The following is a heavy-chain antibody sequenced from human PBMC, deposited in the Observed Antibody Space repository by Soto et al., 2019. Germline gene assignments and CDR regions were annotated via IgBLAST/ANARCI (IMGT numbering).Heavy chain of an antibody. V-gene: IGHV1-3*01. CDR1: RYTFSTYG. J-gene: IGHJ4*02. D-gene: IGHD6-19*01. Sequence: ASVKVSCKASRYTFSTYGIHWVRQAPGQRLEWLGWINAGNGNTKYSQKFQGRVTITRDTSASTAYMELSSLRSDDTAVYYCARDGAVGGNINFDYWGQGTLVTVSS. CDR2: INAGNGNT. CDR3: ARDGAVGGNINFDY.